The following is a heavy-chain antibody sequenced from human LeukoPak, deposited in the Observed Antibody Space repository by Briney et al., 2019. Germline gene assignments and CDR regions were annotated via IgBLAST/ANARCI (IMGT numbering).Heavy chain of an antibody. CDR2: ISGSGRTI. J-gene: IGHJ4*02. Sequence: GGSLRLSCAASGFTFSSYEMNWVRQAPGKGLEWVSYISGSGRTIYYANSVKGRFTISRDNAKNSLYLQMNSLRADDTAVYYCAKVRWDNSGWYYLDTWGQGTLLTVSS. V-gene: IGHV3-48*03. D-gene: IGHD6-19*01. CDR1: GFTFSSYE. CDR3: AKVRWDNSGWYYLDT.